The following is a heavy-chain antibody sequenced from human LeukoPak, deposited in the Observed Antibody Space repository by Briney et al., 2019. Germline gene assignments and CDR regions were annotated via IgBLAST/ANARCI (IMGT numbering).Heavy chain of an antibody. J-gene: IGHJ4*02. Sequence: PRRSLRLSCAASGFTFYDFAIHWVRQAPRKGLEWVSGISWNSGSIGYAHSVKGRFTISRDNAKNSLYLQMNSLRAEDTALYYCAKPGGIAARTYYFDYWGQGTLVTVSS. D-gene: IGHD6-6*01. CDR3: AKPGGIAARTYYFDY. CDR1: GFTFYDFA. V-gene: IGHV3-9*01. CDR2: ISWNSGSI.